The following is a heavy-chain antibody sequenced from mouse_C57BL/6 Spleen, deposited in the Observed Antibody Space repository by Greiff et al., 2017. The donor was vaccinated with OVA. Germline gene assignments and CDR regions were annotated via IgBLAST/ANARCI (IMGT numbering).Heavy chain of an antibody. CDR3: ARRTQLGLFDD. J-gene: IGHJ2*01. CDR1: GYTFTSYW. D-gene: IGHD4-1*02. V-gene: IGHV1-52*01. CDR2: IDPSDSET. Sequence: VQLQQPGAELVRPGSSVKLSCKASGYTFTSYWKHWVKQRPIQGLEWIGNIDPSDSETHYNQKFKDKATLTVDKSSSTAYMQLSSLTSEDSAVYYCARRTQLGLFDDWGQGTTLTVSS.